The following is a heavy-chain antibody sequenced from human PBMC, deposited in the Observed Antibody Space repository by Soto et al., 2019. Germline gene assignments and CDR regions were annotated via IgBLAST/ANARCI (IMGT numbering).Heavy chain of an antibody. V-gene: IGHV1-18*01. D-gene: IGHD5-12*01. J-gene: IGHJ4*02. Sequence: ASVKVSCKASGYTFTSYGISWVRQAPGQGLEWMGWISAYNGNTNYAQKLQGRVTMTTVRSTSTAYMELRSLRSDDTAVYYCARDLRIVATIQFDYWGQGTLVTVSS. CDR3: ARDLRIVATIQFDY. CDR1: GYTFTSYG. CDR2: ISAYNGNT.